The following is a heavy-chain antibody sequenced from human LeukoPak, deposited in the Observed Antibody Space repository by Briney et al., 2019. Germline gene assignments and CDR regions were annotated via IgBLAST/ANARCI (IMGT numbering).Heavy chain of an antibody. CDR2: IKQDGSEK. Sequence: GGSLRLSCAASGFTFSSYWMSWVRQAPGKGLEWVANIKQDGSEKYYVDSVKGRFTISRDNAENSLYLQMNSLRAEDTAVYYCARGDQITMVRGVTPFDYWGQGTLVTVSS. D-gene: IGHD3-10*01. J-gene: IGHJ4*02. V-gene: IGHV3-7*01. CDR1: GFTFSSYW. CDR3: ARGDQITMVRGVTPFDY.